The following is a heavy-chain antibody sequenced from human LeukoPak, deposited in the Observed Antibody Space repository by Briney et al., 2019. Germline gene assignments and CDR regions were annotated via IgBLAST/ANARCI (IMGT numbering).Heavy chain of an antibody. J-gene: IGHJ6*02. V-gene: IGHV4-59*12. CDR3: ARDRGDRWRYGMDV. Sequence: KPSETLSLTCTVSGVSISSYYWSWIRQPPGKGLEGIGYIYYSGSTYYNPSLKSRVTISVDTSKNQFSLKLSSVTAADTAVYYCARDRGDRWRYGMDVWGQGTTVTVSS. D-gene: IGHD2-21*02. CDR1: GVSISSYY. CDR2: IYYSGST.